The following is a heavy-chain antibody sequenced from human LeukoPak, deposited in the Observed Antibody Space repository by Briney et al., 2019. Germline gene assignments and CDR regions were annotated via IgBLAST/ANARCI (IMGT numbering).Heavy chain of an antibody. CDR1: GFTFSSYW. CDR2: VHSDGSST. CDR3: ARGGVASTIDY. J-gene: IGHJ4*02. D-gene: IGHD6-19*01. V-gene: IGHV3-74*01. Sequence: PGESLRLSCAASGFTFSSYWMHWVRQAPGRGRVWVSRVHSDGSSTTYADSVKGRFTISRDNAKNTLYLQMNSLRAEDTAVYYCARGGVASTIDYWGQGTLVTVSS.